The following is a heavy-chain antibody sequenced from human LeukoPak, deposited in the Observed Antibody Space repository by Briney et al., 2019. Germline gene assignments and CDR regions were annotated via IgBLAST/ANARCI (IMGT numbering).Heavy chain of an antibody. V-gene: IGHV5-51*01. D-gene: IGHD5-12*01. CDR3: ARLPGIVATIERYFDY. J-gene: IGHJ4*02. CDR2: IYPGDSDT. CDR1: GCSFNSYW. Sequence: GESLKISCKGSGCSFNSYWIGWVRQMPGKGLEWMGIIYPGDSDTRYSPSFQGQVTISADKSISTAYLQWSSLKASDTAMYYCARLPGIVATIERYFDYWGRGTLVTVSS.